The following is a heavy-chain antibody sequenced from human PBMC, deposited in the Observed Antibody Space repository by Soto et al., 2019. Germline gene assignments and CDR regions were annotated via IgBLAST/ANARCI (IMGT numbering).Heavy chain of an antibody. CDR2: IYHSGST. Sequence: ETLSLTCAVSGYSISSGYYWGWIRQPPGKGLEWIGSIYHSGSTYYNPSLKSRVTISVDTSKNQFSLKLSSVTAADTAVYYCARDLVIAVASGLDPWGQGTLVTVSS. CDR3: ARDLVIAVASGLDP. D-gene: IGHD6-19*01. J-gene: IGHJ5*02. V-gene: IGHV4-38-2*02. CDR1: GYSISSGYY.